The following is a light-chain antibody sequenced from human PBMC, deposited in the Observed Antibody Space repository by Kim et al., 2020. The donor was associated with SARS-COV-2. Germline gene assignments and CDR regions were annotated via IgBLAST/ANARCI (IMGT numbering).Light chain of an antibody. CDR3: QQYNDWPYI. CDR2: GAA. CDR1: QSVGGN. Sequence: EIVLTQSPATLSVSPGETATLSCGASQSVGGNLAWYQQKPGQAPRLLILGAATRASGVPATFSGGGSGREFTLTISSLHSDDFGVFFCQQYNDWPYIFGQGTKLEI. J-gene: IGKJ2*01. V-gene: IGKV3-15*01.